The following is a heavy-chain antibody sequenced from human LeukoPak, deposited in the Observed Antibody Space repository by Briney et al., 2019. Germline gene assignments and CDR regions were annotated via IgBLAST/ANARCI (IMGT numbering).Heavy chain of an antibody. CDR1: GGSISSGGYY. J-gene: IGHJ3*02. CDR3: ARVPKLRSIAAAGTSAFDI. CDR2: IYYSGST. D-gene: IGHD6-13*01. Sequence: SETLSLTCTVSGGSISSGGYYWSWIRQHPGKGLEWIGYIYYSGSTYYNPSLKSRVTISVDTSKNQFSLKLSSVTAADTAVYYCARVPKLRSIAAAGTSAFDIWGQGTMVTVSS. V-gene: IGHV4-31*03.